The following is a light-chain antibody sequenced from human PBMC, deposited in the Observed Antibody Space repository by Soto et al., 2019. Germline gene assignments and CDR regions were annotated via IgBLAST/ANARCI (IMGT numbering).Light chain of an antibody. Sequence: QPVLTQPPSASGTPGQRVTISCSGSSSNIGSNYVYWYQQLPGTVPQLLIYRNSERPSGVPDRFSGSKSGTSASLAISGLRSEDEADYYCAAWDDSLSGVVFGGETKLTVL. V-gene: IGLV1-47*01. J-gene: IGLJ2*01. CDR3: AAWDDSLSGVV. CDR1: SSNIGSNY. CDR2: RNS.